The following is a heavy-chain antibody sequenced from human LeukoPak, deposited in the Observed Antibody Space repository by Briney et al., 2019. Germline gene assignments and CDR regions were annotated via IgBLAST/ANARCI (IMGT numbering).Heavy chain of an antibody. CDR1: GYSFTNYW. CDR3: ARPKASIVGAPGYWYFDL. D-gene: IGHD1-26*01. V-gene: IGHV5-51*01. CDR2: IYPGDSDT. Sequence: GESLKISCKGSGYSFTNYWIGWVRQMPGKGLEWMGIIYPGDSDTRYSPSFQGQVTISADKSISTAYLQWSSLKASDTAMYYCARPKASIVGAPGYWYFDLWGRGTLVTVSS. J-gene: IGHJ2*01.